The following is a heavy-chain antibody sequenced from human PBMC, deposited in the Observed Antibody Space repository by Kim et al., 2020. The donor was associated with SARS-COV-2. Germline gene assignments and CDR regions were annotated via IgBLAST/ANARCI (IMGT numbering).Heavy chain of an antibody. CDR2: ISYDGSNK. CDR3: ARDRYSSGWYSPWYYYYGMDV. CDR1: GFTFSSYG. J-gene: IGHJ6*02. D-gene: IGHD6-19*01. Sequence: GGSLRLSCAASGFTFSSYGMHWVRQAPGKGLEWVAVISYDGSNKYYADSVKGRFTISRDNSKNTLYLQMNSLRAEDTAVYYCARDRYSSGWYSPWYYYYGMDVWGQGTTVTVSS. V-gene: IGHV3-33*05.